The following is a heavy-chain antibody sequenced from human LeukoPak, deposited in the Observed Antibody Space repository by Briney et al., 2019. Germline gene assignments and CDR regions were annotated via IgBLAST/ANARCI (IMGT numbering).Heavy chain of an antibody. CDR1: GFTFSSYW. Sequence: PGGSLRLSCAASGFTFSSYWMHWVRQAPGKGLVWVSRINSDGSSTSYADSVKGRFTISRDNAKNTLYLQMNSLRAEDTAVYYCARVWDEYCSSTSCYHFDYWGQGTLVTVSS. CDR3: ARVWDEYCSSTSCYHFDY. CDR2: INSDGSST. V-gene: IGHV3-74*01. J-gene: IGHJ4*02. D-gene: IGHD2-2*01.